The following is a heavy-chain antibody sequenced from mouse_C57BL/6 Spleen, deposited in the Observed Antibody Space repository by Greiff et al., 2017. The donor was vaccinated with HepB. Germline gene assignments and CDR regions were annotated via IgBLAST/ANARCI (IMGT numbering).Heavy chain of an antibody. J-gene: IGHJ3*01. D-gene: IGHD2-4*01. CDR1: GYTFTDYE. Sequence: VQRVESGAELVRPGASVTLSCKASGYTFTDYEMHWVKQTPVHGLEWIGAIDPETGGTAYNQKFKGKAILTADKSSSTAYMELRSLTSEDSAVYYCTRLIRLRRWFAYWGQGTLVTVSA. V-gene: IGHV1-15*01. CDR2: IDPETGGT. CDR3: TRLIRLRRWFAY.